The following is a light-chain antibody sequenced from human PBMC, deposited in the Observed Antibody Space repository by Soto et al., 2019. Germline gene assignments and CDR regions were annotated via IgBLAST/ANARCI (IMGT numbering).Light chain of an antibody. J-gene: IGLJ1*01. CDR1: SSDVGGYNY. CDR2: EVS. Sequence: QSVLTQPASVSGSPGQSFTISCTGTSSDVGGYNYVSWYQQHPGKAPKLMIYEVSNRPSGVSNRFSGSKSGNTASLTISGLQAEDEADYYCSSYTSSSTQVFGTGTKVTVL. V-gene: IGLV2-14*01. CDR3: SSYTSSSTQV.